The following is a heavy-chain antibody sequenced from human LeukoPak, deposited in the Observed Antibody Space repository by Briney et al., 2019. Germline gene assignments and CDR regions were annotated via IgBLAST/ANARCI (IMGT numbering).Heavy chain of an antibody. Sequence: SQTLSLTFAISGDSVSNNSAAWNWIRQSPSRGLEWLGRTYYRSKWYNDYAVSVKSRITINPDTSKNQFSLQLNSVTPEGTAVYYCARDSYIKLVRHAFDIWGQGTMVTVSS. J-gene: IGHJ3*02. V-gene: IGHV6-1*01. CDR1: GDSVSNNSAA. CDR3: ARDSYIKLVRHAFDI. D-gene: IGHD6-13*01. CDR2: TYYRSKWYN.